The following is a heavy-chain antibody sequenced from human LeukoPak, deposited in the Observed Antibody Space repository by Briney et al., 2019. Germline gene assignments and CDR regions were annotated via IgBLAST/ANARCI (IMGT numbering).Heavy chain of an antibody. Sequence: GESLKISCKGSGYIFTSYWIGWVRQMPGKGLEWMGIIYPGDSDTRYSPSFQGQVTISADKSISTAYLQWSSLKASDTAMYYCARLGPVIAAAGSFDYWGQGTLVTVSS. CDR2: IYPGDSDT. CDR3: ARLGPVIAAAGSFDY. CDR1: GYIFTSYW. J-gene: IGHJ4*02. V-gene: IGHV5-51*01. D-gene: IGHD6-13*01.